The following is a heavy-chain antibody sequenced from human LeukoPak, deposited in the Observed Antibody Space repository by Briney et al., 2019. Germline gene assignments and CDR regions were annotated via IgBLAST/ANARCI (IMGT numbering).Heavy chain of an antibody. CDR1: GFTSNDYA. CDR2: ISRDGGST. J-gene: IGHJ4*02. D-gene: IGHD6-13*01. Sequence: GGSLRVSCAASGFTSNDYAMHWARQAPGKGLEWVSLISRDGGSTYYADSVKGRFTISRDNAKNSLYLQMNSLRAEDTAVYYCARNGYSSMSADYFDYWGQGTLVTVSS. V-gene: IGHV3-43*02. CDR3: ARNGYSSMSADYFDY.